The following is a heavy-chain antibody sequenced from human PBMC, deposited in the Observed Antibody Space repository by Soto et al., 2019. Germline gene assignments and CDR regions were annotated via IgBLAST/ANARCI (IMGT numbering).Heavy chain of an antibody. J-gene: IGHJ5*02. D-gene: IGHD1-26*01. CDR1: GYTFTSYG. Sequence: QVQLVQSGAEVKKPGASVKVSCKASGYTFTSYGISWVRQAPGQGLEWMGWISAYNGNTNYAQKLQGRVTMTTDTSTSPASLELTGLTSDATPVYYCARASGSTYSSRPWGQGTLVTVAS. CDR3: ARASGSTYSSRP. CDR2: ISAYNGNT. V-gene: IGHV1-18*01.